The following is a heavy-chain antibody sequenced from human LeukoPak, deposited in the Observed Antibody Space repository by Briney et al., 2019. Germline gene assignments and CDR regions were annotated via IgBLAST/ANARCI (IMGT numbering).Heavy chain of an antibody. CDR1: GFTFDDYA. Sequence: GRSLRLSCAASGFTFDDYAMHWVRQAPGKGLEWVSGISWNSGSIGYADSVKGRFTISRDNAKNTLYLQMNSLRAEDTAVYFCAAGGYYWDYWGQGTLVTVSS. CDR3: AAGGYYWDY. CDR2: ISWNSGSI. J-gene: IGHJ4*02. D-gene: IGHD3-22*01. V-gene: IGHV3-9*01.